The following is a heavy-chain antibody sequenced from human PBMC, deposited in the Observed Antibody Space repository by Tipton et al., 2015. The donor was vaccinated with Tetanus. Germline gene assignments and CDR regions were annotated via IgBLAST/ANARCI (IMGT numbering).Heavy chain of an antibody. Sequence: TLSLTCTVSGGSIRGGTFYWGWIRQPLGKGLEWIGSIYERGDTYYIPSLKSRVTISVDTSKNQFSLNLNSMAAADTGVYYWARHQSGYFTPFDYWGQGNLVTVSS. D-gene: IGHD3-3*01. CDR1: GGSIRGGTFY. CDR2: IYERGDT. J-gene: IGHJ4*02. V-gene: IGHV4-39*01. CDR3: ARHQSGYFTPFDY.